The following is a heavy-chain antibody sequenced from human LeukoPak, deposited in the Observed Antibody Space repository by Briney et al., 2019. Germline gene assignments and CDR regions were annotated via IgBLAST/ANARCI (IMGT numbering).Heavy chain of an antibody. CDR1: GDSINDYY. CDR3: ASPISGFDAFDI. CDR2: IYYSGST. Sequence: PSETLSLTCTVSGDSINDYYWSWIRQPPGKGLQWIGWIYYSGSTNYNPSLKSRVTISVDTPKNQFSLKLSSVTAADTAVYYCASPISGFDAFDIWGQGTMVTVSS. D-gene: IGHD2-21*01. V-gene: IGHV4-59*01. J-gene: IGHJ3*02.